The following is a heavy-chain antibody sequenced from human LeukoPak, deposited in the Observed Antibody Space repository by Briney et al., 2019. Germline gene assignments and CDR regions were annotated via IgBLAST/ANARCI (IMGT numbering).Heavy chain of an antibody. V-gene: IGHV3-23*01. CDR3: ARDRDYGSGIDY. CDR1: GFTFSTFA. CDR2: IFPSGDEI. Sequence: GGSLRLSCAASGFTFSTFAMIWVRQPPGKGLEWVSSIFPSGDEIHYADSVRGRFTIFRDNSKSTLSLQMNSLRAEDTAAYYCARDRDYGSGIDYWGQGTLVTVSS. J-gene: IGHJ4*02. D-gene: IGHD3-10*01.